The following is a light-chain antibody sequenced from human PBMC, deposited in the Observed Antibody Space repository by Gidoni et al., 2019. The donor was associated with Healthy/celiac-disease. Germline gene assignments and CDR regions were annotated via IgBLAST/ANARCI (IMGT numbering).Light chain of an antibody. CDR1: QSVSSSY. V-gene: IGKV3-20*01. J-gene: IGKJ3*01. Sequence: EIVLTQTPGTLSLPPGERATLSCRASQSVSSSYLAWYQQKPGQAPRLLIHGASSRATGIPDRFSGSGSGTDFTLTISRLEPEDFVVYYCQQYGSSPPRITFGPGTKVDIK. CDR2: GAS. CDR3: QQYGSSPPRIT.